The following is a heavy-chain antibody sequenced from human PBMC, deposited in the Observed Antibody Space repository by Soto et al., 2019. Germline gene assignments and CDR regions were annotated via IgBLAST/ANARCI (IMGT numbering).Heavy chain of an antibody. Sequence: QVQLQESGPGLVKPSGTLSLTCGISGDSISSPNWWTWVRQPPGEGLEWIGEIYHSGSTNYNPSLKSRVTISLDKSKKQFSLRLRSLTAADTAIYYCARHEDYSPFDYWGQGILVTVSS. V-gene: IGHV4-4*02. CDR1: GDSISSPNW. J-gene: IGHJ4*02. CDR2: IYHSGST. D-gene: IGHD2-15*01. CDR3: ARHEDYSPFDY.